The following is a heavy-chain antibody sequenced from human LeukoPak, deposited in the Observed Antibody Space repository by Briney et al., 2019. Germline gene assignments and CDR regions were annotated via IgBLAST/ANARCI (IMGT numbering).Heavy chain of an antibody. V-gene: IGHV3-11*03. D-gene: IGHD3-22*01. CDR1: GFTFSDYY. Sequence: GGPLRLSCAASGFTFSDYYMSWIRQAPGKGLEWVSYISSSSSYTNYADSVKGRFTISRDNAKNSLYLQMNSLRAEDTAVYYCARPLSYYYDSSGPQGYWGQGTLVTVSS. CDR2: ISSSSSYT. CDR3: ARPLSYYYDSSGPQGY. J-gene: IGHJ4*02.